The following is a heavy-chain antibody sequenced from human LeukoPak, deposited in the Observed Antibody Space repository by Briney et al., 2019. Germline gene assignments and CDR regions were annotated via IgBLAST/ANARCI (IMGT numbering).Heavy chain of an antibody. Sequence: ASVKVSCKASGYTFTSYGISWVRQAPGRGLEWMEWISAYNGNTNYAQKLQGRVTMTTDTSTSTAYMELRSLRSDDTAVYYCARDPGYCSSTSCYNDYWGQGTLVTVSS. V-gene: IGHV1-18*01. CDR2: ISAYNGNT. J-gene: IGHJ4*02. CDR1: GYTFTSYG. D-gene: IGHD2-2*02. CDR3: ARDPGYCSSTSCYNDY.